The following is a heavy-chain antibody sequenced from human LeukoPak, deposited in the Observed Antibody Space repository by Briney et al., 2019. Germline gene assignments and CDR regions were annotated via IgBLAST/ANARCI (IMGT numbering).Heavy chain of an antibody. D-gene: IGHD3-22*01. CDR3: ARDGAPYYSDSSGYNFPYFDL. Sequence: GASVKVSCKASGYTFTSYDINWVRQATGQGLEWMGWMNPNSGNTGYAQKFQGRVTMTRNTSISTAYMELSSLRSEDTAVYYCARDGAPYYSDSSGYNFPYFDLWGRGTLVTVSS. V-gene: IGHV1-8*01. CDR2: MNPNSGNT. CDR1: GYTFTSYD. J-gene: IGHJ2*01.